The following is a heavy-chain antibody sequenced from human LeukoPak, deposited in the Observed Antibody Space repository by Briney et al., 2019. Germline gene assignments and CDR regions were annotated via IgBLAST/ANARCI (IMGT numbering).Heavy chain of an antibody. Sequence: GASVKDSCKASGYTFTGYYMHWVRQAPGQGLEWMGWINPNSGGTNYAQKFQGRVTMTRDTSISTAYMELSRLRSDDTAVYYCARGGLNYYDSSGYYDYWGQGTLVTVSS. CDR3: ARGGLNYYDSSGYYDY. CDR1: GYTFTGYY. D-gene: IGHD3-22*01. CDR2: INPNSGGT. J-gene: IGHJ4*02. V-gene: IGHV1-2*02.